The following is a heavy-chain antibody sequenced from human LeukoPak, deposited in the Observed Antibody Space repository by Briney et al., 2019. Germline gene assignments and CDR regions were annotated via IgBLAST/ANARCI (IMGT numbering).Heavy chain of an antibody. CDR2: MYYTGST. Sequence: SETLSLTCTVSGGSIRSYYWTWIRQPPGKGLEWIGYMYYTGSTKYNPSLKSRVSISVDTSKNQFSLTLTSVTAADTAVYYCAAVVVSGTPYFDYWGQGTLVSVSS. J-gene: IGHJ4*02. D-gene: IGHD2-21*02. CDR3: AAVVVSGTPYFDY. CDR1: GGSIRSYY. V-gene: IGHV4-59*03.